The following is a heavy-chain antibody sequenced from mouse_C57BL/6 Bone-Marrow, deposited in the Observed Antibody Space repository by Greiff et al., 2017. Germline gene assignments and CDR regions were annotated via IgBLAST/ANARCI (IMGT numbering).Heavy chain of an antibody. D-gene: IGHD2-4*01. CDR3: AKLNYDYDEEALFDY. J-gene: IGHJ2*01. CDR1: GFSLTSYG. CDR2: IWRGGST. V-gene: IGHV2-5*01. Sequence: QVQLKESGPGLVQPSQSLSITCTVSGFSLTSYGVHWVRQSPGKGLEWLGVIWRGGSTDYNAAFMSRLSITKDNSKSQVFFKMNSLQADDTAIYYCAKLNYDYDEEALFDYWGQGTTLTVSS.